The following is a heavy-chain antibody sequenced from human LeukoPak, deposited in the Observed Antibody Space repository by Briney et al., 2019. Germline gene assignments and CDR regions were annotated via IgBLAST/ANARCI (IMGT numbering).Heavy chain of an antibody. D-gene: IGHD3-3*01. J-gene: IGHJ4*02. CDR2: ISGGGGT. CDR3: AKDLWSAYYYDY. V-gene: IGHV3-23*01. CDR1: GFTFSIYA. Sequence: GGSLRLSCAASGFTFSIYAMTWVRQAPGKGLEWVSAISGGGGTYYADSVKGRFTTSRDNFKNTLYLQMNSLRAEDTAVYYCAKDLWSAYYYDYWGQGTLVTVSS.